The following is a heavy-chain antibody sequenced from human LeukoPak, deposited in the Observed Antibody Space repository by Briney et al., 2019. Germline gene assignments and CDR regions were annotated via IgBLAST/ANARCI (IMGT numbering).Heavy chain of an antibody. V-gene: IGHV4-39*01. CDR2: IYYSGST. J-gene: IGHJ5*02. Sequence: MSSETLSLTCTVSGGSISSSSYYWGWIRQPPGKGLEWIGSIYYSGSTYYNPSLKSRVTISVDTSKNQFSLKLSSVTAADTAVYYCARHFMAAAGTGWFDPWGQGTLVTVSS. CDR3: ARHFMAAAGTGWFDP. CDR1: GGSISSSSYY. D-gene: IGHD6-13*01.